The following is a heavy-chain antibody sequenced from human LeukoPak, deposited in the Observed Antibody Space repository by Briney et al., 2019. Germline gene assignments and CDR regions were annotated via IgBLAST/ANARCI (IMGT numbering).Heavy chain of an antibody. V-gene: IGHV1-2*02. J-gene: IGHJ3*02. Sequence: ASVKVSCKASGYTFTGYYMHWVRQAPGQGLEWMGWINPNSGGTNYAQKFQGRVTMTRDTSISTAYMELSRLRSDDTAVYYCARPNADYEAFDIWGQGTMVTVSS. CDR3: ARPNADYEAFDI. D-gene: IGHD4-17*01. CDR2: INPNSGGT. CDR1: GYTFTGYY.